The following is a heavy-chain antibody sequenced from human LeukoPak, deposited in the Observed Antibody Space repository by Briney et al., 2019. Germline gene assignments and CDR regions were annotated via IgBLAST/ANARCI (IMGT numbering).Heavy chain of an antibody. D-gene: IGHD3-10*02. CDR1: GFTFSSYE. CDR3: AELGITMIGGV. J-gene: IGHJ6*04. Sequence: GGSLRLSCVASGFTFSSYEMNWVRQDPGKGLERLSYITSSDSTTHYADSVKGRFTISRDNAKNSLYLQMNRLRAEDTAVYYCAELGITMIGGVWGKGTTVTISS. CDR2: ITSSDSTT. V-gene: IGHV3-48*03.